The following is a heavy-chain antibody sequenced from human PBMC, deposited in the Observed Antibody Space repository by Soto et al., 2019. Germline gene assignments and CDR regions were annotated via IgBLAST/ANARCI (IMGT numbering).Heavy chain of an antibody. J-gene: IGHJ1*01. V-gene: IGHV3-53*01. CDR1: GFTVSSNY. CDR3: ARDRVESCEPEYFHH. CDR2: IYSGGST. D-gene: IGHD2-15*01. Sequence: EVQLVESGGGLIQPGGSLRLSCAASGFTVSSNYMSWVRQAPGKGLEWVSVIYSGGSTYYADSVKGRFTISRDNSKKTLYLQRNSLRAEDTAVYYCARDRVESCEPEYFHHLGQGTLVTVSS.